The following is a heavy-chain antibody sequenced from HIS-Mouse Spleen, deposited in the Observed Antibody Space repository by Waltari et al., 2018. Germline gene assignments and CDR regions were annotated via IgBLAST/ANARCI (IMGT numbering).Heavy chain of an antibody. D-gene: IGHD7-27*01. CDR3: ARRTGEGGAFDI. Sequence: EVQLVESGGGLVKPGGSLRLSCAASGFTFSSYIMIWVRQAPGKGLEWVSSISSSSSYIYYADSVKGRFTISRDNAKNSLYLQMNSLRAEDTAVYYCARRTGEGGAFDIWGQGTMVTVSS. CDR2: ISSSSSYI. J-gene: IGHJ3*02. V-gene: IGHV3-21*01. CDR1: GFTFSSYI.